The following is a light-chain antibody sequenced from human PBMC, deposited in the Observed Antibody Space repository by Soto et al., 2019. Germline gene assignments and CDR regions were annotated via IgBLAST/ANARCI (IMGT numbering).Light chain of an antibody. CDR1: SSDVGAYNY. CDR2: EVN. Sequence: QSVLTLPASVSGSPGQSITISCTGTSSDVGAYNYVSWYQQHPGKAPKLMIYEVNNRPSGVSNRFSGSKSGNTASLTISGLQAEDEADYYCSSYTTSTTPVLFGGGTKVTV. CDR3: SSYTTSTTPVL. V-gene: IGLV2-14*01. J-gene: IGLJ2*01.